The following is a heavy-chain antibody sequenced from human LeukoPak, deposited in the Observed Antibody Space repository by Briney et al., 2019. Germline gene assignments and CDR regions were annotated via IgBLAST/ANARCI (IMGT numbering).Heavy chain of an antibody. CDR1: GVAFSIHW. J-gene: IGHJ4*02. Sequence: GGSLRLSCAASGVAFSIHWMHGVRQAPGRGVVGGSHVKNDGSSTNYADPVRGRFTISRDNAKNTLSLQMNSLRAEDTAVYYCARGNDYWSGYIDYWGQGSLVTVSP. V-gene: IGHV3-74*01. D-gene: IGHD3-3*01. CDR3: ARGNDYWSGYIDY. CDR2: VKNDGSST.